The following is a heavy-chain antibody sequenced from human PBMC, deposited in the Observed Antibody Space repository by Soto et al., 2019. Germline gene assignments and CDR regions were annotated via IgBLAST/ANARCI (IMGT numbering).Heavy chain of an antibody. Sequence: PSETLSLTCTVSGGSISSGGYYWSWIRQHPGKGLEWIGYIYYSGSTYYNPSLKSRVTISVDTSKNQFSLKLSSVTAADTAVYYCATDPTQGVFDPWGQGTLVTVSS. CDR3: ATDPTQGVFDP. CDR1: GGSISSGGYY. V-gene: IGHV4-31*03. D-gene: IGHD3-16*01. CDR2: IYYSGST. J-gene: IGHJ5*02.